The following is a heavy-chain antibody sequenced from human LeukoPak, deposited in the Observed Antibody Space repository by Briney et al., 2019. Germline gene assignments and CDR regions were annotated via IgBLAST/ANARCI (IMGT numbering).Heavy chain of an antibody. CDR3: AKDYYDNSGLGD. J-gene: IGHJ4*02. CDR2: IRYDGSNK. Sequence: GGSLRLSCAASGFTFTSYGMHWARQAPGKGLEWVAFIRYDGSNKYYVDSVKGRFTISRDNSENTLYLQMNSLRAEDTAVYYCAKDYYDNSGLGDWGQGTLVTVSS. V-gene: IGHV3-30*02. CDR1: GFTFTSYG. D-gene: IGHD3-22*01.